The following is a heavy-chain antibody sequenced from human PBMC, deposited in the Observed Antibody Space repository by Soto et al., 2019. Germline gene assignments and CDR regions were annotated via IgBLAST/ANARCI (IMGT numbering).Heavy chain of an antibody. Sequence: PGGSLRLSCAASGFTFSTYAMNWVRQAPGKGLEWVSAITGSGDKTYYADSVKGRFTISRDNSKNTLYVQMNSLRAEDTAVYYCAKDPITIFGVVPYYFDYWGQGTLVTVSS. V-gene: IGHV3-23*01. CDR3: AKDPITIFGVVPYYFDY. D-gene: IGHD3-3*01. J-gene: IGHJ4*02. CDR2: ITGSGDKT. CDR1: GFTFSTYA.